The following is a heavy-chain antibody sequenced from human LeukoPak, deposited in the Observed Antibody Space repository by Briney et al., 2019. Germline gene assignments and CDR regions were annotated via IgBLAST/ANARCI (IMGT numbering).Heavy chain of an antibody. CDR1: GFTFGSYA. CDR2: ISGRGGST. Sequence: GGSRRLSCAASGFTFGSYAMSWVRKAPGKGRDWVSAISGRGGSTYYADSVKGRFTISRDNSKNTLYLQMNSLRAEDTAVYYCAKDRGLRRYFDWLPDDYFDYRGQGTLVTVSS. J-gene: IGHJ4*02. D-gene: IGHD3-9*01. CDR3: AKDRGLRRYFDWLPDDYFDY. V-gene: IGHV3-23*01.